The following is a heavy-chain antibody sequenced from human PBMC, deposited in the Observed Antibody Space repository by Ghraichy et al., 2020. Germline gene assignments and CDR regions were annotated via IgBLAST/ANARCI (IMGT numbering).Heavy chain of an antibody. CDR1: GGSISSSDYY. Sequence: SQTLSLTCTVSGGSISSSDYYWGWIRQPPGKGLEWIGSIYYSGSTYYNPSLKSRVTISLDTSKNHFSLKVSSVTAADTAVYFCARHVYTNLYYYYYMDVWGKGTAVTVSS. CDR2: IYYSGST. V-gene: IGHV4-39*07. J-gene: IGHJ6*03. CDR3: ARHVYTNLYYYYYMDV. D-gene: IGHD5/OR15-5a*01.